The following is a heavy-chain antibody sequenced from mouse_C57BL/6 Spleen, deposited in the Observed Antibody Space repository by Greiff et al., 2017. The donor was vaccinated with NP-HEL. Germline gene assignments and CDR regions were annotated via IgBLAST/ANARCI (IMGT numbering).Heavy chain of an antibody. D-gene: IGHD2-2*01. V-gene: IGHV1-61*01. J-gene: IGHJ3*01. CDR1: GYTFTSYW. Sequence: VQLQQSGAELVRPGSSVKLSCKASGYTFTSYWMDWVKQRPGQGLEWIGNIYPSDSETHYNQKFKDKATLTVDKSSSTAYMQLSSLTSEDSAVYYCARGVTAPFAYWGQGTLVTVSA. CDR2: IYPSDSET. CDR3: ARGVTAPFAY.